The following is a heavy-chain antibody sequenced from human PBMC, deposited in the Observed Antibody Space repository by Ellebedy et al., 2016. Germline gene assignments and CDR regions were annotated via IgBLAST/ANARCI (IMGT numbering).Heavy chain of an antibody. CDR3: ARVRWELLGGINYYYHGLDV. J-gene: IGHJ6*02. CDR2: INPSGGST. D-gene: IGHD1-26*01. Sequence: ASVKVSXKASGYTFTSYYMHWVRQAPGQGLEWMGIINPSGGSTSYTQKFQGRVTMTTDTYTATAYMELRSLRSDDTATYYCARVRWELLGGINYYYHGLDVWGPGTTVTVSS. CDR1: GYTFTSYY. V-gene: IGHV1-46*01.